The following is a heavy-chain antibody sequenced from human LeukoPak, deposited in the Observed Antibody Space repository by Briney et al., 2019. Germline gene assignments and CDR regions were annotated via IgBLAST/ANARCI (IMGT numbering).Heavy chain of an antibody. Sequence: SETLSLTCTVSGGSISSSSYSWGWIRQPPGKGLEWIGSIYYSGSTYYNPSLKSRVTISVDTSKNQFSLKLSSVTAADTAVYYCARLPYYYDSSGYYYLFDYWGQGTLVTVSS. CDR2: IYYSGST. V-gene: IGHV4-39*01. CDR3: ARLPYYYDSSGYYYLFDY. J-gene: IGHJ4*02. CDR1: GGSISSSSYS. D-gene: IGHD3-22*01.